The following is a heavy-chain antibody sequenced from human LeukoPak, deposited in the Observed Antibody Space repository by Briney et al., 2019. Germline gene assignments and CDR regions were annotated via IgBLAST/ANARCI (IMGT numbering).Heavy chain of an antibody. V-gene: IGHV1-69*06. Sequence: SVKVSCKASGGTFSSYAISWVRQAPGQGLEWMGAIIPIFGTANYAQKFQGRVTITADKSTSTAYMELSSLRSEDTAVYYCARTSIVVVVAARYYFDYWGQATLVTVSS. J-gene: IGHJ4*02. CDR2: IIPIFGTA. D-gene: IGHD2-15*01. CDR1: GGTFSSYA. CDR3: ARTSIVVVVAARYYFDY.